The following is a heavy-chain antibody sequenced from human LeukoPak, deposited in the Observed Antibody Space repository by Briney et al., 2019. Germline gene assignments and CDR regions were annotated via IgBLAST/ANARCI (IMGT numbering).Heavy chain of an antibody. V-gene: IGHV4-4*07. J-gene: IGHJ4*02. Sequence: PSETLSLTCIVSGGSIRGYYWSWIRQPAGKGLEWIGRLQTSGSTTFNPSLRSRVTMSVDTSKNQFSLKLSSVTAADTAVYYCARVRGSVVWGAFDYWGQGTLVTVSS. CDR2: LQTSGST. D-gene: IGHD3-10*01. CDR3: ARVRGSVVWGAFDY. CDR1: GGSIRGYY.